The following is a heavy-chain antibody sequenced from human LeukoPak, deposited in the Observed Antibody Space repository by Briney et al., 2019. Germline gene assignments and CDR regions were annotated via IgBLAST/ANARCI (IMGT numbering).Heavy chain of an antibody. Sequence: SETLSLTCTVAGGSISSYYWSWIRQPPGKGLEWIGYIYYSGSTNYNPSLKSRVTISVDTSKNQFSLKLSSVTAADTAVYYCARHVARYYDFWSGYPGDYFDYWGQGTLVTVSS. V-gene: IGHV4-59*08. D-gene: IGHD3-3*01. CDR1: GGSISSYY. J-gene: IGHJ4*02. CDR3: ARHVARYYDFWSGYPGDYFDY. CDR2: IYYSGST.